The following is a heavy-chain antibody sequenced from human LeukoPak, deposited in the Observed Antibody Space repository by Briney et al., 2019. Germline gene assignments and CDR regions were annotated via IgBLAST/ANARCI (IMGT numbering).Heavy chain of an antibody. V-gene: IGHV3-33*01. J-gene: IGHJ4*02. Sequence: GRSLRLSCAASGFTFSSYGMHWVRQAPGKGLEWVAVIWYDGSNKYYADSVKGRFTISRDNSKNTLYLQMNSLRAEDTAVYYCARAYYGEPIDDWGQGTLVTVFS. CDR1: GFTFSSYG. D-gene: IGHD4-17*01. CDR2: IWYDGSNK. CDR3: ARAYYGEPIDD.